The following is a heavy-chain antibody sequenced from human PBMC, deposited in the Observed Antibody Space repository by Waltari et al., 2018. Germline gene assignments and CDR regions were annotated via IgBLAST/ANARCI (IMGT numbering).Heavy chain of an antibody. CDR2: IKPDGTEE. Sequence: QLVASGGGLVQPGGSLRRSCVVSGCTFSSYWMSWVRQTPGKGLEWVANIKPDGTEEYYVDYVKGRFTISRDNAKNSLYLQMNSLRAEDTAVYYCARDDGIRTVDYWGQGTLVTVSS. CDR1: GCTFSSYW. V-gene: IGHV3-7*01. J-gene: IGHJ4*02. D-gene: IGHD1-20*01. CDR3: ARDDGIRTVDY.